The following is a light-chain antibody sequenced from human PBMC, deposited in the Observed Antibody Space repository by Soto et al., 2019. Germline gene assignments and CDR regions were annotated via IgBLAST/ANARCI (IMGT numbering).Light chain of an antibody. CDR2: SAS. CDR3: QQYGSSGT. J-gene: IGKJ1*01. V-gene: IGKV1D-16*01. Sequence: IQMTQNPSSLSASIGDRVTITCRASQGIGVRLAWFQQKPGKAPQYLVQSASILQSGVPSRFSGSGSGTEFILTISRLEPEDFAVYYCQQYGSSGTFGQGTKVDI. CDR1: QGIGVR.